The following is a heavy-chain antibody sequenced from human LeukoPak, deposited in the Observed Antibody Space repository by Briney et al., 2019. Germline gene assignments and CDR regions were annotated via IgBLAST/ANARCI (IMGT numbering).Heavy chain of an antibody. Sequence: SETLSLTCTVSGGSISSYYWSWIRQPPGKGLEWIGYVYYSGSTNYNPSLKSRVTISVDTSENQFSLKLSYVTAADTAVYYCARSELLWFGGVNSGFDYWGQGTLVTVSS. V-gene: IGHV4-59*01. D-gene: IGHD3-10*01. CDR3: ARSELLWFGGVNSGFDY. J-gene: IGHJ4*02. CDR2: VYYSGST. CDR1: GGSISSYY.